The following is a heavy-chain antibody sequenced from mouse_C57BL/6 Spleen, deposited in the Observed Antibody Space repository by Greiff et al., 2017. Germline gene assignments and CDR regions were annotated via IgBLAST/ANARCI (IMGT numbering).Heavy chain of an antibody. CDR1: GFTFSSYA. CDR2: ISDAGSYT. D-gene: IGHD6-5*01. J-gene: IGHJ4*01. V-gene: IGHV5-4*01. CDR3: ARDRLWDYARDY. Sequence: DVMLVEPGGGLVKPGGSLKLSCAASGFTFSSYAMSWVRQTPEKRLEWVATISDAGSYTYYPDNVKGRVTFSRDNAKNTLYLQMSHLKSEDTAMYYCARDRLWDYARDYWGQGTSVTVSS.